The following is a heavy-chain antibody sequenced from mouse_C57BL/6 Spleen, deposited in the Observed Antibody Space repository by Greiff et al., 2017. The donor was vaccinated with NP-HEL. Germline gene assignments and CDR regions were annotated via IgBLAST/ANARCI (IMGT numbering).Heavy chain of an antibody. CDR3: ARHPITTVVAFYWYFDV. D-gene: IGHD1-1*01. J-gene: IGHJ1*03. CDR1: GFTFSSYG. V-gene: IGHV5-6*01. Sequence: EVQLVESGGDLVKPGGSLKLSCAASGFTFSSYGMSWVRQTPDKRLEWVATISSGGSYTYYPDSVKGRFTISRDNAKNTLYLQMSSLKSEDTAMYYCARHPITTVVAFYWYFDVWGTGTTVTVSS. CDR2: ISSGGSYT.